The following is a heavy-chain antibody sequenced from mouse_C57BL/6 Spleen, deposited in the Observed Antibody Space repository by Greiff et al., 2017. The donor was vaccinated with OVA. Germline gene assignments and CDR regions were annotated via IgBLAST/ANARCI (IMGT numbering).Heavy chain of an antibody. CDR3: ARCYYDYRYFDV. CDR1: GYTFTSYW. D-gene: IGHD2-4*01. V-gene: IGHV1-55*01. J-gene: IGHJ1*03. CDR2: IYPGSGST. Sequence: QVQLQQPGAELVKPGASVKMSCKASGYTFTSYWITWVKQRPGQGLEWIGDIYPGSGSTNYNEKFKSKATLTVDTSSSTAYMQLSSLTSEDSAVYYCARCYYDYRYFDVWGTGTTVTVSS.